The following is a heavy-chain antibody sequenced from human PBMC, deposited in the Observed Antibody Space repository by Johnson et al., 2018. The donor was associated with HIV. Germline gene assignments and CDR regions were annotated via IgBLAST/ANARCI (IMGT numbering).Heavy chain of an antibody. CDR2: IDWNGGST. Sequence: VQLVESGGGVVQPGRSLRLSCAASGFSFDDYGMSWVRQPPGKGLEWVSGIDWNGGSTGSADSVKGRFNLSRDNAKHSLYLQMNSLRAEDTALYYCARDFGLEWELDGAFDIWGQGTMVTVSS. V-gene: IGHV3-20*04. CDR3: ARDFGLEWELDGAFDI. D-gene: IGHD1-26*01. CDR1: GFSFDDYG. J-gene: IGHJ3*02.